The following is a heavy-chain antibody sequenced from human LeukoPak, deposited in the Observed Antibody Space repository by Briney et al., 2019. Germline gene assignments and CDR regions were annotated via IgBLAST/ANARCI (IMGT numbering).Heavy chain of an antibody. J-gene: IGHJ4*02. CDR2: IIPIFGTA. V-gene: IGHV1-69*13. D-gene: IGHD6-19*01. CDR1: GGTFSSYA. CDR3: ARGVFIAVAGFDY. Sequence: SVKVSCKASGGTFSSYAISWVRQAPGQGLEWMGGIIPIFGTANYAQKFQGRVTITADESTSTAYMELSSLRSEDTAAYYCARGVFIAVAGFDYWGQGTLVTVSS.